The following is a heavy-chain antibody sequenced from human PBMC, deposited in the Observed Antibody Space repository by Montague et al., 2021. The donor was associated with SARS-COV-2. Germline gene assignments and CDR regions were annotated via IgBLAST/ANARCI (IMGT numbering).Heavy chain of an antibody. CDR3: AGEAMVRGFDYYGMDV. D-gene: IGHD3-10*01. V-gene: IGHV3-21*01. Sequence: SRSLSFSASGFPFSSYSMNWVRQAPGKGLEWVSSISSSSSSIYYADSVKGRFTISRDNAKNSLYLQMNSLRAEDTAVYYCAGEAMVRGFDYYGMDVWGQGTTVTVSS. J-gene: IGHJ6*02. CDR2: ISSSSSSI. CDR1: GFPFSSYS.